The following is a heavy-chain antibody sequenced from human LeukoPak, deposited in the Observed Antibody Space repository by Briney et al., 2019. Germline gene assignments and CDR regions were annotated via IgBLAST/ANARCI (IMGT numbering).Heavy chain of an antibody. J-gene: IGHJ6*02. CDR2: IKQDGSEK. D-gene: IGHD3-3*01. CDR1: GFTFSSYW. Sequence: GGSLRLSCAASGFTFSSYWMSWVRQAPGKGLEWVANIKQDGSEKYYVDSVKGRFTISRDNAKNSLYLQMNSLRAEDTAAYYCARDQYYDFWSGYVGGYYYYGMDVWGQGTTVTVSS. CDR3: ARDQYYDFWSGYVGGYYYYGMDV. V-gene: IGHV3-7*01.